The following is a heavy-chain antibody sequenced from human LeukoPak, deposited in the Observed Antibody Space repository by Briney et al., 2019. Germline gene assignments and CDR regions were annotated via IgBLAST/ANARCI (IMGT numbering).Heavy chain of an antibody. V-gene: IGHV4-39*01. CDR2: IYYSGST. Sequence: ASETLSLTCTVSGGSISSSCYYWGWIRQPPGKGLEWIGSIYYSGSTYYNPSLKSRVTISVDTSKNQFSLKLSSVTAADTAVYYCARLRTIFGVVYFDYWGQGTLVTVSS. CDR3: ARLRTIFGVVYFDY. CDR1: GGSISSSCYY. D-gene: IGHD3-3*01. J-gene: IGHJ4*02.